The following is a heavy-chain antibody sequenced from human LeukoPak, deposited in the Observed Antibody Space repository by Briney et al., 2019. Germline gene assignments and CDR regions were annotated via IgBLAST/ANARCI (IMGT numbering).Heavy chain of an antibody. V-gene: IGHV3-15*01. CDR2: IKSKTDGGTT. CDR3: TTGPIHCSSTSCSY. CDR1: GFTFSNAW. J-gene: IGHJ4*02. D-gene: IGHD2-2*01. Sequence: GGSLRLSCAASGFTFSNAWMSWVRQAPGKGLEWVGRIKSKTDGGTTDYAAPVKGRFTISRDDSKNTLYLQMNSLKTEDTAVYYCTTGPIHCSSTSCSYWGQGTLVTVSS.